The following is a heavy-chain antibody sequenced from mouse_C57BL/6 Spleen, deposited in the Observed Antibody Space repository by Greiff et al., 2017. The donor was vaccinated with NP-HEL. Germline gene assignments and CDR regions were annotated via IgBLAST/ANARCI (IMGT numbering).Heavy chain of an antibody. CDR1: GYTFTSYW. V-gene: IGHV1-64*01. J-gene: IGHJ1*03. CDR3: ARFDYYGSSYGYFDV. Sequence: QVQLQQPGAELVKPGASVKLSCKASGYTFTSYWMHWVKQRPGQGLEWIGMIHPNSGSTNYNEKFKSKATLTVDKSSSTAYMQLRSLTSEDSAVYYCARFDYYGSSYGYFDVWGTGTTVTVSS. CDR2: IHPNSGST. D-gene: IGHD1-1*01.